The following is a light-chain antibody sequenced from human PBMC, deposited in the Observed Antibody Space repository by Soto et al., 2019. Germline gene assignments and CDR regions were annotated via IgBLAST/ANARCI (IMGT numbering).Light chain of an antibody. V-gene: IGKV3-11*01. J-gene: IGKJ5*01. CDR1: QSFSSY. CDR3: QQRSNWPPIT. Sequence: EIVLTQSPATLSLSPGERATLSCRASQSFSSYLAWYQQKPGQAPRLLIYDASNRATGIPARFSGSGSGTDFTLTISSLEPEDCAVYYCQQRSNWPPITFGQGTRLEIK. CDR2: DAS.